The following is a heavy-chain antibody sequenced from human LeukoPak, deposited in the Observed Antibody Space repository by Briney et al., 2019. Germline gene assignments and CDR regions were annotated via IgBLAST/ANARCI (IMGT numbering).Heavy chain of an antibody. Sequence: PGGSLRLSCAASGFTFSSYWMHWVRQALGKGLVWVSAINNGGSTTAYADSVKGRFTISRDNAKNTLYLQMNSLRAEDTAVYYCARRAPTRYFDYWGQGTLVTVSS. V-gene: IGHV3-74*01. D-gene: IGHD5-24*01. J-gene: IGHJ4*02. CDR3: ARRAPTRYFDY. CDR1: GFTFSSYW. CDR2: INNGGSTT.